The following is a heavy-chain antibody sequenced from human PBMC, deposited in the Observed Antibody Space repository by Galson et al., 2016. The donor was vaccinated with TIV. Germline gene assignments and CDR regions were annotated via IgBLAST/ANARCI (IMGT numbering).Heavy chain of an antibody. CDR3: ARETGCGGDCYYFDY. CDR2: ISYDGINK. D-gene: IGHD2-21*02. J-gene: IGHJ4*02. Sequence: SLRLSCAASGFTFRSHAMHWVRQAPGKGLEWVADISYDGINKYYVDSVKGRFTVSRDNSKSTLYLQLNSLRTEDTAVFYCARETGCGGDCYYFDYWGQGTLVTVSS. CDR1: GFTFRSHA. V-gene: IGHV3-30*01.